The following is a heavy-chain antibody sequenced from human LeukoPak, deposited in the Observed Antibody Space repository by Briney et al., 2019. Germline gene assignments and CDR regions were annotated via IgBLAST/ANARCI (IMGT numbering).Heavy chain of an antibody. CDR3: ATDPVGYCSSDSCYSVDY. V-gene: IGHV1-24*01. D-gene: IGHD2-15*01. CDR2: FNPEDGEK. CDR1: GYTLTELS. J-gene: IGHJ4*02. Sequence: ASVKVSCKVSGYTLTELSIHWVRQTPGNGLEGRGGFNPEDGEKIYVQKFQGRLTMTEDTSIDTAYMELSSLRSEDTAMYYCATDPVGYCSSDSCYSVDYWGQGTLVTVSS.